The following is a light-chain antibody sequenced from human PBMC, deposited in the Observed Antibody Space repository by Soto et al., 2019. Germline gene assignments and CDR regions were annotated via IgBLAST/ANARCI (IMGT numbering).Light chain of an antibody. Sequence: QSVLTQPASVSGSPGQSITISCTGTSSDVGAYNYVSWYQQHPGKAPKALIYDVSNRPSGVSNRFSGSKSGNTASLTISGLQADDEADYYCNSYTGGNTLFVFGTG. J-gene: IGLJ1*01. V-gene: IGLV2-14*03. CDR1: SSDVGAYNY. CDR3: NSYTGGNTLFV. CDR2: DVS.